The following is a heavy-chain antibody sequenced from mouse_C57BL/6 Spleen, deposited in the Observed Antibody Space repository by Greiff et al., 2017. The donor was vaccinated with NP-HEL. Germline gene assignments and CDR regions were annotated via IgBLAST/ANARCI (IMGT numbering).Heavy chain of an antibody. J-gene: IGHJ2*01. CDR2: IDPENGDT. D-gene: IGHD2-14*01. Sequence: VQLKESGAELVRPGASVKLSCTASGFNIKDDYMHWVKQRPEQGLEWIGWIDPENGDTEYASKFQGKATITADTSSNTAYLQLSSLTSEDTAVYYCTTVIGYYWGQGNTLTVSS. CDR3: TTVIGYY. CDR1: GFNIKDDY. V-gene: IGHV14-4*01.